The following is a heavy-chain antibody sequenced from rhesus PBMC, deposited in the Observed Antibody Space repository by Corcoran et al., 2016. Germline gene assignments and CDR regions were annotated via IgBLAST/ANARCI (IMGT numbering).Heavy chain of an antibody. J-gene: IGHJ4*01. CDR2: MNSGGGST. D-gene: IGHD5-36*01. V-gene: IGHV3S5*01. Sequence: EVQLVETGGGLVQPGGSLKLSCAASGFTLSSYGMSWVRQAPGKGLEWVSAMNSGGGSTYYSDSVKGRFTISRDNSKNTLSLQMNSLRAEDTAVYYCAKDKLIATVFDYWGQGVLVTVSS. CDR3: AKDKLIATVFDY. CDR1: GFTLSSYG.